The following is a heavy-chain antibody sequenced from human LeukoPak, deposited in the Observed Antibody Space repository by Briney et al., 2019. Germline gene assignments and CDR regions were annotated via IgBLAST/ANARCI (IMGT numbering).Heavy chain of an antibody. V-gene: IGHV1-18*01. D-gene: IGHD1-26*01. CDR1: GYTFTNYG. CDR2: ISTYNGNT. J-gene: IGHJ5*02. Sequence: ASVKVSCKASGYTFTNYGISWVRQAPGQGLEWMGWISTYNGNTNYVQKLQGRVTMTTDTSTSTAYMELRSLRSDDTAVYYCARDIKRSRARWEDLGFDPWGQGTLVTVSS. CDR3: ARDIKRSRARWEDLGFDP.